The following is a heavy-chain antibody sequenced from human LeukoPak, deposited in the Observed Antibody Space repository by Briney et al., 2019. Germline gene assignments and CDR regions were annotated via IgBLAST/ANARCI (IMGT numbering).Heavy chain of an antibody. V-gene: IGHV3-7*05. D-gene: IGHD1-1*01. CDR1: GFTFSSDW. CDR3: AKANWDDEYIFDY. CDR2: IKRDGSQK. Sequence: GGSLRLSCAASGFTFSSDWMSWVRQAPGKGLEWVANIKRDGSQKYYVDSVKGRFTISRDNAKNSLYLQMNSLRAEDTAVYYCAKANWDDEYIFDYWGQGTLVTVSS. J-gene: IGHJ4*02.